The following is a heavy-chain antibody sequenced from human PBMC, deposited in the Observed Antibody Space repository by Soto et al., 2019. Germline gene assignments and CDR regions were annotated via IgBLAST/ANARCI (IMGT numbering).Heavy chain of an antibody. Sequence: QVQLVQSGAEVKKPGSSVKVSCKASGGTFSRNSISWARQAPGQGLEWMGGIIPLFGTANYAQKFQGRVTITADESTSTAYMELSSLKPEDSALYYCARGWGHDSSDYYYAYWGQGTLVTVSS. CDR1: GGTFSRNS. V-gene: IGHV1-69*01. D-gene: IGHD3-22*01. CDR3: ARGWGHDSSDYYYAY. CDR2: IIPLFGTA. J-gene: IGHJ4*02.